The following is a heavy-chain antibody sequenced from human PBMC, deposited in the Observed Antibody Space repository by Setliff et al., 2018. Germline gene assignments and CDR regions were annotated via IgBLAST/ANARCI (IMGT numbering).Heavy chain of an antibody. CDR1: GGSISSSSYH. D-gene: IGHD2-2*01. V-gene: IGHV4-39*07. Sequence: TSETLSLTCTVSGGSISSSSYHWGWIRQPPGKGLEWIGSIYHSGSTYYNPSLKSRVTISVDTSKNQFSLKLSPVTAADTAVYYCARVKIAILPAAIDYWGQGTLVTV. CDR3: ARVKIAILPAAIDY. J-gene: IGHJ4*02. CDR2: IYHSGST.